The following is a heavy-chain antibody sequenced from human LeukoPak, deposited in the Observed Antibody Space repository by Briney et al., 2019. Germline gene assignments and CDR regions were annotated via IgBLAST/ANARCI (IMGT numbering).Heavy chain of an antibody. Sequence: SEALSLTCTASGGSISSGGYYWSWIRQHPGKGLEWIGSIYHSGSTYYNPSLKGRVTISLVTSKNQFSLKLSSVTAADTAIYYCASGDNDPLFDYWGQGTLVTVSS. CDR1: GGSISSGGYY. CDR3: ASGDNDPLFDY. D-gene: IGHD1-1*01. CDR2: IYHSGST. V-gene: IGHV4-31*03. J-gene: IGHJ4*02.